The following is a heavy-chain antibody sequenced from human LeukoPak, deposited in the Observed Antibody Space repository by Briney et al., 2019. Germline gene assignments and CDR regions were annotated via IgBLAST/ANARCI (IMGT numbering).Heavy chain of an antibody. Sequence: NPSETLYLTCTVSGGSISSSSYYWGWIRQPPGKGLEWIGSIYYSGSTYYNPSLKSRVTISVDTSKTQFSLKLSSVTAADTAVYYCARRGAIFGVVSEFDPWGQGTLVTVSS. CDR1: GGSISSSSYY. V-gene: IGHV4-39*01. CDR2: IYYSGST. J-gene: IGHJ5*02. CDR3: ARRGAIFGVVSEFDP. D-gene: IGHD3-3*01.